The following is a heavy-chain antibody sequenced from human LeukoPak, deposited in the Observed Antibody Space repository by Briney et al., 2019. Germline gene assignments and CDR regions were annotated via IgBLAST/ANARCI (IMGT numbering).Heavy chain of an antibody. V-gene: IGHV1-69*04. CDR2: IIPILGIA. D-gene: IGHD3-3*01. J-gene: IGHJ3*02. CDR3: ARGRQNYDFWSGYSHDAFDI. Sequence: SVKVSCKASGYTFSSYYMHWVRQAPGQGLEWMGRIIPILGIANYAQKFQGRVTITADKSTSTAYMELSSLRSEDTAVYYCARGRQNYDFWSGYSHDAFDIWGQGTMVTVSS. CDR1: GYTFSSYY.